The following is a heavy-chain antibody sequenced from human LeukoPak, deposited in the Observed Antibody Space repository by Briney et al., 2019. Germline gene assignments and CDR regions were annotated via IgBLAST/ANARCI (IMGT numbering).Heavy chain of an antibody. Sequence: RPSPTCAVYGGSPTGLYSSWIRHPPEGGQGWDGEINISGRTTINPSLTRRVTISVETPKNQFSLKLSSVTAADTAVYYCAGKGSYYYDSSGYLLEYYFDYWGQGTLVTVSS. D-gene: IGHD3-22*01. J-gene: IGHJ4*02. CDR2: INISGRT. CDR1: GGSPTGLY. V-gene: IGHV4-34*01. CDR3: AGKGSYYYDSSGYLLEYYFDY.